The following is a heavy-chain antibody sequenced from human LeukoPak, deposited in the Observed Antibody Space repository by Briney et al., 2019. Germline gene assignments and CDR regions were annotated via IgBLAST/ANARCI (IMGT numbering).Heavy chain of an antibody. V-gene: IGHV3-21*01. CDR3: ARANPVYYYDSSGSTDAFDI. CDR1: GFTFSSYS. D-gene: IGHD3-22*01. CDR2: ISSSSSYI. Sequence: GGSLRLSCAASGFTFSSYSMNWVRQAPGKGLEWVSSISSSSSYIYYADSVKGRFTISRDNAKNSLYLQMNSLRAEDTAVYYCARANPVYYYDSSGSTDAFDIWGQGTMVTVSS. J-gene: IGHJ3*02.